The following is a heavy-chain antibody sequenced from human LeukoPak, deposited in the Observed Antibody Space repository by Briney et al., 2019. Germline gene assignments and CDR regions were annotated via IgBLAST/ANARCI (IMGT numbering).Heavy chain of an antibody. CDR1: GFTFSNYW. V-gene: IGHV3-7*01. CDR2: IKPDGSEK. Sequence: GGSLRLSCAASGFTFSNYWMTWFRQTPGKGLEWVGNIKPDGSEKYYVDSVKGRFTISRDNANNSLFLQMSSLRVEDTAIYYCARDYVWGSSESDYWGQGTLVTVSS. CDR3: ARDYVWGSSESDY. D-gene: IGHD7-27*01. J-gene: IGHJ4*02.